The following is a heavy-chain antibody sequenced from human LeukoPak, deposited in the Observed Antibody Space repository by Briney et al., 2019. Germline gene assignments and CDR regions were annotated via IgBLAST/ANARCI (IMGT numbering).Heavy chain of an antibody. D-gene: IGHD2-15*01. J-gene: IGHJ4*02. CDR1: GFTFSSYG. CDR2: IWYDGSNK. CDR3: ARDCSGGSCYAEDY. Sequence: PGRSLRLSCAASGFTFSSYGMHWVRQAPGKGLEWVAGIWYDGSNKYYADSVKGRFTISRDNSKNTLYLQMNSLRAEDTAVYYCARDCSGGSCYAEDYWGQGTLVTVSS. V-gene: IGHV3-33*01.